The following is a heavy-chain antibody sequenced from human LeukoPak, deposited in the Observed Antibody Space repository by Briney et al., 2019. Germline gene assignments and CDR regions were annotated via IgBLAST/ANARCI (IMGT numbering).Heavy chain of an antibody. J-gene: IGHJ4*02. CDR3: ARRDIVVVPAATDY. D-gene: IGHD2-2*01. CDR2: ISSSSSYI. Sequence: GGSLRLSCAASGFTFSSYSMNWVRQAPGKGLEWVSSISSSSSYIYYADSVKGRFTISRDNAKNSLYLQMNSLRAEDTAVYYCARRDIVVVPAATDYWGQGTLVTVSS. CDR1: GFTFSSYS. V-gene: IGHV3-21*01.